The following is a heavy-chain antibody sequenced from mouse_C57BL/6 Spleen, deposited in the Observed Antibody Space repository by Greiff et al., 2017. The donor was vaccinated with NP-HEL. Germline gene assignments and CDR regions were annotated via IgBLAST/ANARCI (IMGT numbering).Heavy chain of an antibody. V-gene: IGHV1-69*01. CDR2: IDPSDSYT. CDR3: ARGITTVVATKGFDY. J-gene: IGHJ2*01. Sequence: QVQLQQPGAELVMPGASVKLSCKASGYTFTSYWMHWVKQRPGQGLEWIGEIDPSDSYTNYNQKFKGKSTLTVDKSSSTAYMQLSSLTSEDSAVYYGARGITTVVATKGFDYWGQGTTLTVSS. CDR1: GYTFTSYW. D-gene: IGHD1-1*01.